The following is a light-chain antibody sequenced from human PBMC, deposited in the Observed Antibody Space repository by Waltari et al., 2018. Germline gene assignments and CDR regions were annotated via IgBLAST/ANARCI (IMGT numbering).Light chain of an antibody. V-gene: IGKV1-39*01. J-gene: IGKJ2*01. Sequence: DIQMTQSPSSLSASVVDRVTITCRASQTIDNYLNWYQQKPGKAPKVLIHSASTLQTGVPSRFSGRRSGTDFTLTISSLQPEDFATYYCQQSKTIPFTFGQGTKLEIK. CDR3: QQSKTIPFT. CDR2: SAS. CDR1: QTIDNY.